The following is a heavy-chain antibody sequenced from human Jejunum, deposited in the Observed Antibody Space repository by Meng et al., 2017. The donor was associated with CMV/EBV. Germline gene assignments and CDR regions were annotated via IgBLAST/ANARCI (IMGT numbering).Heavy chain of an antibody. CDR3: ARGDYDFWGGY. D-gene: IGHD3-3*01. Sequence: FSTYEMNWVRQAPGKGLEWISSISSRGDTIYYADSVKGRFTISRDNAKNSLYLQMNSLRAEDTAVYYCARGDYDFWGGYWGQGTLVTVSS. J-gene: IGHJ4*02. V-gene: IGHV3-48*03. CDR1: FSTYE. CDR2: ISSRGDTI.